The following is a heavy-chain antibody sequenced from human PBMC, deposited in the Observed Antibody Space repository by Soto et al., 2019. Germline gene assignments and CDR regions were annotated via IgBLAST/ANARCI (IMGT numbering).Heavy chain of an antibody. V-gene: IGHV4-39*01. J-gene: IGHJ4*02. Sequence: SETLSLTCTVSGGSISSSSYYWGWIRQPPGKGLEWIGSIYYSGSTYYNPSLKSRVTISVDTSKNQFSLKLSSVTAADTAVYYCASTQLGSGSYYPFDYWGQGTLVTVSS. CDR2: IYYSGST. CDR3: ASTQLGSGSYYPFDY. D-gene: IGHD3-10*01. CDR1: GGSISSSSYY.